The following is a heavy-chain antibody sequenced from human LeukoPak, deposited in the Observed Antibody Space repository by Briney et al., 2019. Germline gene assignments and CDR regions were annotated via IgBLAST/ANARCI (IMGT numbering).Heavy chain of an antibody. CDR3: AKGGDYTVYYYYMDV. D-gene: IGHD4-17*01. J-gene: IGHJ6*03. CDR1: GFTFSSYA. V-gene: IGHV3-23*01. Sequence: GGSLRLSCAASGFTFSSYAMRWVRQAPGKGLEWVSAISGSGGSTYYADSVKGRFTISRDNSKNTLYLQMNSLRAEDTAVYYCAKGGDYTVYYYYMDVWGKGTTVTVSS. CDR2: ISGSGGST.